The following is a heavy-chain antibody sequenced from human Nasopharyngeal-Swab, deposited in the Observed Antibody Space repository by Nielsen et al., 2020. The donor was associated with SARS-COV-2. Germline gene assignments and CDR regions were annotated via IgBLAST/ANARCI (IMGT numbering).Heavy chain of an antibody. V-gene: IGHV3-64D*08. J-gene: IGHJ4*02. D-gene: IGHD1-26*01. CDR2: ISSNGGST. CDR1: GFTFSSYA. CDR3: VKAVGSYMYYFDY. Sequence: GGSLRLSCSASGFTFSSYAMHWVRQAPGKGLEYVSAISSNGGSTYYADSVKGRFTISRDNSKNTLHLQMSSLRAEDTAVYYCVKAVGSYMYYFDYWGQGTLVTVSS.